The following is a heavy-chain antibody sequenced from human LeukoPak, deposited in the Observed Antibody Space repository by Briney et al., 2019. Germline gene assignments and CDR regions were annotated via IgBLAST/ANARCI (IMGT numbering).Heavy chain of an antibody. V-gene: IGHV4-4*09. D-gene: IGHD6-13*01. CDR2: IYTSGCN. Sequence: SETLPLTCIGSGGFNSSYYRSWFRQPPAKGLEWIGYIYTSGCNNYNPSRKCRGPISVVTCQNQFSLELSHETAANTAVYRCARRGSSWYYWFDPWGQGTLVSVSS. CDR1: GGFNSSYY. J-gene: IGHJ5*02. CDR3: ARRGSSWYYWFDP.